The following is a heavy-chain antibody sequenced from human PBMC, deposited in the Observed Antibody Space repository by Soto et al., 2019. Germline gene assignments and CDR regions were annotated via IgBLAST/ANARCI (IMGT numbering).Heavy chain of an antibody. CDR2: INHSGST. CDR1: GGSFSGYY. CDR3: ARAYSGSYEGAFDI. D-gene: IGHD1-26*01. Sequence: LSLTCAVYGGSFSGYYWSWIRQPPGKGLEWIGEINHSGSTNYNPSLKSRVTISVDTSKNQFSLKLSSVTAADTAVYYCARAYSGSYEGAFDIWGQGTMVTV. V-gene: IGHV4-34*01. J-gene: IGHJ3*02.